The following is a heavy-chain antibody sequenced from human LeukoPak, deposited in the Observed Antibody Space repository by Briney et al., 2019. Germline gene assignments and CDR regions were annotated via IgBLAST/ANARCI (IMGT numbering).Heavy chain of an antibody. CDR1: GFTFNNYN. CDR2: ISSISSSYI. J-gene: IGHJ6*03. CDR3: AREHSGYDFPGRDYYYMDV. Sequence: GGSLRLSCAASGFTFNNYNMNWVRQAPGKGLEWVSSISSISSSYIYYADSVKGRFTISRDNARNSLYLQMNSLRAKDTAVYYCAREHSGYDFPGRDYYYMDVWGKGTTVTVSS. V-gene: IGHV3-21*01. D-gene: IGHD5-12*01.